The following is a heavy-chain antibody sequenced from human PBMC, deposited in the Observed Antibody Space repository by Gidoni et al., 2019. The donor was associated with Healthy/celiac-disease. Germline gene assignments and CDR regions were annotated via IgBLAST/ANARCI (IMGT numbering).Heavy chain of an antibody. V-gene: IGHV3-9*01. CDR1: GFTFDDYA. CDR3: AKDISRGWYYFDY. J-gene: IGHJ4*02. Sequence: EVQLVESGGGLVQPGRSQRLSCAASGFTFDDYAMHWVRQAPGKGLEWVSGISWNSGSIGYADSVKGRFTISRDNAKNSLYLQMNSLRAEDTALYYCAKDISRGWYYFDYWGQGTLVTVSS. D-gene: IGHD6-19*01. CDR2: ISWNSGSI.